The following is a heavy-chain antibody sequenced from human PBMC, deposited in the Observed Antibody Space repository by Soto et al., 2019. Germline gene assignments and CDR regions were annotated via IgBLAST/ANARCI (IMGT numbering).Heavy chain of an antibody. CDR1: GFTFSSYW. V-gene: IGHV3-74*01. Sequence: EVQLVESGGGLVQPGGSLRLSCAASGFTFSSYWMHWVRQAPGKGLVWVSRINSDGSSTSYADSVKGRFTISRDNAKNTLYLQMNSLRAEDTSVYYCARGGDSYGYQLDYWGQGTLVTVSS. CDR2: INSDGSST. J-gene: IGHJ4*02. CDR3: ARGGDSYGYQLDY. D-gene: IGHD5-18*01.